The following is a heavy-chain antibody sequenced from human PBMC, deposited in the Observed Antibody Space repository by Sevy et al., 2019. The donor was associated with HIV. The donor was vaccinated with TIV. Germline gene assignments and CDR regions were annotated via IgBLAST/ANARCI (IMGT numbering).Heavy chain of an antibody. J-gene: IGHJ4*02. V-gene: IGHV3-9*01. Sequence: GGSLRLSCAASGFTFDDYAMHWVRQAPGKGLEWVSGITWNSDYIGYADSVRGRFTISRDNAKNSLYLQMSSLRAEDTALYYCAKGYNWVTSTCFHFWGQGTLVTVSS. CDR2: ITWNSDYI. D-gene: IGHD1-20*01. CDR1: GFTFDDYA. CDR3: AKGYNWVTSTCFHF.